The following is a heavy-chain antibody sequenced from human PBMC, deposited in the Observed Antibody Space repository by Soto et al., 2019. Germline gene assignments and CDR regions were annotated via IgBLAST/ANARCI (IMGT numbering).Heavy chain of an antibody. J-gene: IGHJ6*02. CDR3: LEYLTDMEV. V-gene: IGHV3-15*07. CDR2: IMSNADGGTA. D-gene: IGHD3-3*01. Sequence: EVQLVESGGGLVKPGGSLRLSCAASGFNISNAWMNWVRQAPGKGLEWVGRIMSNADGGTAAYAAPVEGRFTISRDDSKNTLYLQMNSLQTEDTVVYYCLEYLTDMEVWGQGTTVTVSS. CDR1: GFNISNAW.